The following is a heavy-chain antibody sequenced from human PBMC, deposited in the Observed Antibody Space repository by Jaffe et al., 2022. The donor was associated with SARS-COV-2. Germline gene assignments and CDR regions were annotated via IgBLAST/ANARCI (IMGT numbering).Heavy chain of an antibody. CDR3: ARGEQYLDSSGYFY. J-gene: IGHJ4*02. Sequence: QVQLVQSGAEVKKPGASVKVSCTASGYTFTTYDINWVRQATGQGLEWMGWMNPNSGNTGYAQKFQGRVTMTRDTSISTAYMELSSLRSDDTAVYYCARGEQYLDSSGYFYWGQGTLVTVSS. CDR1: GYTFTTYD. V-gene: IGHV1-8*02. CDR2: MNPNSGNT. D-gene: IGHD3-22*01.